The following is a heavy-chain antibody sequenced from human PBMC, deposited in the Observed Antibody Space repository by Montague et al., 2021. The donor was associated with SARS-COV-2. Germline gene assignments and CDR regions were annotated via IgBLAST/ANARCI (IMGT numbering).Heavy chain of an antibody. V-gene: IGHV2-70*01. CDR3: ARIWGATRGDAFDI. D-gene: IGHD1-26*01. CDR2: IDWDDDK. J-gene: IGHJ3*02. CDR1: GFSLSTSGMC. Sequence: PALVKPTQTLTLTCTFSGFSLSTSGMCVSWIRQPPGKALEWLALIDWDDDKYYSTSLKTRLTISKDTSKNQVVLTMTNMDPVVTATYYCARIWGATRGDAFDIWGQGTMVTVSS.